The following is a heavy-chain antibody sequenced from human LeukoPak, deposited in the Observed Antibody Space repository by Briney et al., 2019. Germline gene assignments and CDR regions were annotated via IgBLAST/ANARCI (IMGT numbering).Heavy chain of an antibody. CDR3: AKGSMVRGVIMGGSDY. V-gene: IGHV3-9*01. D-gene: IGHD3-10*01. CDR2: ISWNSGSI. J-gene: IGHJ4*02. Sequence: PGRSLRLSCAASGFTFDDFAMHWVRQAPGKGLEWVSGISWNSGSIDYADSVKGRFTISRDNAKKSLYLQMNSLRVEDTALYYCAKGSMVRGVIMGGSDYWGQGILVTVSS. CDR1: GFTFDDFA.